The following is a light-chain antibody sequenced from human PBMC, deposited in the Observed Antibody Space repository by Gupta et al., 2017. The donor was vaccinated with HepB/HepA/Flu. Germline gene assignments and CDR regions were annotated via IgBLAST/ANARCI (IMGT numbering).Light chain of an antibody. CDR3: QQRSSWVT. J-gene: IGKJ5*01. Sequence: EIVLTQSPATLSLSPGERATLSCRASQSVSSYLAWYQQKPGQAPRLLIFDASNRATGIPARFSGSGSGTDFTLTISSLEPEDSAVYYCQQRSSWVTFGQWTRLDIK. V-gene: IGKV3-11*01. CDR1: QSVSSY. CDR2: DAS.